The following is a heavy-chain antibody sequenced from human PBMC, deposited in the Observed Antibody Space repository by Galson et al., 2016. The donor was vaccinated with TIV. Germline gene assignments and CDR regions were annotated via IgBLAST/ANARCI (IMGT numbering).Heavy chain of an antibody. CDR1: GYTFTYA. D-gene: IGHD5-24*01. V-gene: IGHV1-3*01. J-gene: IGHJ6*02. Sequence: SVKVSCKASGYTFTYAMHWVRQAPGQRLEWMGWINAGNGNTKYSQKFQGRVTITRDTSASTAYLELSSLRSEDTAVYYCARGSRYNKGNYYYFGMDVWGQGSTVTGSS. CDR2: INAGNGNT. CDR3: ARGSRYNKGNYYYFGMDV.